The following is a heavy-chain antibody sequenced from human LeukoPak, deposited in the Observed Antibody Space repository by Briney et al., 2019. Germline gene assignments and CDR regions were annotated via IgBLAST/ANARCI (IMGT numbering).Heavy chain of an antibody. V-gene: IGHV4-61*02. Sequence: SETLSLTCSVSGGSISSGSYYWSWIRQPAGKGLEWIGRIYISGSTNYNPSLKSRVTISVDTSKNQFSLKLSSVTAADTAVYYCARELYCSSTSCPSQHWGQGTLVTVSS. J-gene: IGHJ1*01. CDR3: ARELYCSSTSCPSQH. CDR1: GGSISSGSYY. D-gene: IGHD2-2*01. CDR2: IYISGST.